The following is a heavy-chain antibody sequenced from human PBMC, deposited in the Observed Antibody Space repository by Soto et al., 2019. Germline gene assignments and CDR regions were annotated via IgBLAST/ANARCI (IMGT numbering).Heavy chain of an antibody. Sequence: QVQLVQSGAEVKKPGSSVKVSCKASGGTFSSYAISWVRQAPGQGLEWMGGIIPIFGTANYAQKFQGRVTITADESTSTAYMELSSLRSEATAVYYCARMRYYDFWSGYHPPDYWGQGTLVTVSS. CDR1: GGTFSSYA. J-gene: IGHJ4*02. CDR2: IIPIFGTA. D-gene: IGHD3-3*01. CDR3: ARMRYYDFWSGYHPPDY. V-gene: IGHV1-69*12.